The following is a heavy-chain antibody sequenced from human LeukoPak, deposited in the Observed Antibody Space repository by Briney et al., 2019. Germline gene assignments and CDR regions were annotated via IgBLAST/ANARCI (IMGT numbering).Heavy chain of an antibody. J-gene: IGHJ3*01. CDR1: GGSISSYY. CDR3: ARHMSVSYDAFDL. V-gene: IGHV4-59*08. D-gene: IGHD3-10*01. Sequence: SETLSHTCTVSGGSISSYYWSWIRQPPGKGLEWIAYVYYTGRTLYNPSLESRVTISVDTSKTQISLKLTSVTAADTAVYYCARHMSVSYDAFDLWGRGTPVTVSS. CDR2: VYYTGRT.